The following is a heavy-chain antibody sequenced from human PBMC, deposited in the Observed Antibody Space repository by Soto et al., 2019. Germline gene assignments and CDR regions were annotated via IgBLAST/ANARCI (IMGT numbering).Heavy chain of an antibody. CDR3: AKDPQIRGSGGWYFDF. V-gene: IGHV3-9*01. CDR1: RFTFDDYA. Sequence: EVQLVESGGGLVQPGRSLRLSCAASRFTFDDYAMNWVRQAPGKGLEWVSGISWNSGSIAYADSVKGRFTISRDNAKNSLYLQMNSLRAEDTALYYCAKDPQIRGSGGWYFDFWGQGALVTVSS. J-gene: IGHJ4*02. CDR2: ISWNSGSI. D-gene: IGHD6-19*01.